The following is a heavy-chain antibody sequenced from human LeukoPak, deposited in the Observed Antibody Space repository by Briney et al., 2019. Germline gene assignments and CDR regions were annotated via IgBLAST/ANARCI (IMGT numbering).Heavy chain of an antibody. CDR1: GSTFNSYW. V-gene: IGHV3-7*01. Sequence: GGSLRLSCAVSGSTFNSYWMSLVRQAPGQGLEWVANIKQDGSEKHYVDSVKGRFTISRDNAKNLLYLQMNSLSVEDTAVYYCARDSSPITRVGVTDIWGQGTLVTVSS. CDR3: ARDSSPITRVGVTDI. J-gene: IGHJ3*02. D-gene: IGHD1-26*01. CDR2: IKQDGSEK.